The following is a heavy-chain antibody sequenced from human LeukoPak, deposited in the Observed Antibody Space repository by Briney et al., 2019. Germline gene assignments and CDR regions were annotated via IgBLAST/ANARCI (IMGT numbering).Heavy chain of an antibody. Sequence: GGSLRLSCAASGFTFSSYAMSWVRQAPGKGLEWVSFITTSGGSTSYADSVEGRFTISRDNPRNTLYMQMNSLRDEDTAVYYCAIMHGYYEGSGYWVQWGQGTLVTVSS. CDR3: AIMHGYYEGSGYWVQ. D-gene: IGHD3-22*01. CDR2: ITTSGGST. V-gene: IGHV3-23*01. J-gene: IGHJ4*02. CDR1: GFTFSSYA.